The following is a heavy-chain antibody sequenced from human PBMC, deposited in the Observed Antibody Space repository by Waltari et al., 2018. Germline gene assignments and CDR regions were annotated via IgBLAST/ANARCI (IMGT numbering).Heavy chain of an antibody. CDR1: GGSIHSYV. CDR2: LKPSGDN. J-gene: IGHJ4*02. V-gene: IGHV4-4*07. D-gene: IGHD3-10*01. Sequence: QVQLRESGTEVVKASETLTLTCSVSGGSIHSYVWSWSRQPAGEGLEWIGRLKPSGDNNHNPSRRSRVSMSHDTAKNQVSLRLTSGTAADTAIYYCAKFSLQGFNYGLDHWGQGILVTVSS. CDR3: AKFSLQGFNYGLDH.